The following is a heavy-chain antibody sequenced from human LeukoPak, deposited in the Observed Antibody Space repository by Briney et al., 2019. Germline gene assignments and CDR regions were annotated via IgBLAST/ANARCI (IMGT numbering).Heavy chain of an antibody. Sequence: SGTLSFTCAVSGGSITSDDRWSWVRQPPGKGLEWIGEIYHSGITHYNPSLKSRITISVDKSKNQFSLNVNPVTAADTAVYYCARIHCDSISCLYLDYWGQGSLVTVSS. D-gene: IGHD2-2*01. CDR2: IYHSGIT. CDR3: ARIHCDSISCLYLDY. V-gene: IGHV4-4*02. J-gene: IGHJ4*02. CDR1: GGSITSDDR.